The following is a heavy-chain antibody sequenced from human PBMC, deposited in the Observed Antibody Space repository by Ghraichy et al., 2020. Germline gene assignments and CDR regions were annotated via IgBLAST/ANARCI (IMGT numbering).Heavy chain of an antibody. CDR3: VRAITIFGGNQNGFDP. J-gene: IGHJ5*02. V-gene: IGHV4-30-4*08. CDR1: GGSISSGDYY. D-gene: IGHD3-3*01. CDR2: IYYSGST. Sequence: LSLTCTVSGGSISSGDYYWSWIRQPPGKGLEWIGYIYYSGSTYYNPSLKSRVTISVDTSKNQFSLKLSSVTAADTAVYYCVRAITIFGGNQNGFDPWGQGTLVTVSS.